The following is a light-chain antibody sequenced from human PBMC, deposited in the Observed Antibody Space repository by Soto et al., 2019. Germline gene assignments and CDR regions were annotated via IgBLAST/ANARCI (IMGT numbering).Light chain of an antibody. Sequence: ESVLTQSPGSLSLSPGEIATLSCRASQSVSSSFLAWYQQKPGQAPRLLIYGASSRATGIPDRFSGSGSGTDFTLTISRLEPEDFAVYYCQQYGSSPFTFGPGTKVDIK. CDR3: QQYGSSPFT. CDR1: QSVSSSF. J-gene: IGKJ3*01. V-gene: IGKV3-20*01. CDR2: GAS.